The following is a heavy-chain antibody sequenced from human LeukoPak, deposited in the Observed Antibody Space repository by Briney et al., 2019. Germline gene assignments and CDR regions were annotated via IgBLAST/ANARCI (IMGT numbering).Heavy chain of an antibody. J-gene: IGHJ4*02. CDR2: LYSGGNT. Sequence: PGGSLRLSCAVSGFTVSSNYMSWVRQAPGKGLEWVSVLYSGGNTYYADSVKGRFTISRDNSKNTLYLQMGSLRAEDMALYYCARDLPTAGGFDYWGQGTLVTVSS. CDR1: GFTVSSNY. D-gene: IGHD3-16*01. V-gene: IGHV3-53*05. CDR3: ARDLPTAGGFDY.